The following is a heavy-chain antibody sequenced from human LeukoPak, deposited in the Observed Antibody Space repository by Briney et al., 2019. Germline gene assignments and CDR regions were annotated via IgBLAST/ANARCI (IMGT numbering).Heavy chain of an antibody. CDR1: GGTFSSHA. J-gene: IGHJ4*02. CDR2: IIPILDIT. D-gene: IGHD2-21*02. V-gene: IGHV1-69*10. Sequence: GASVKVSCKASGGTFSSHAMYWVRQAPGQGLEWMGGIIPILDITNYARKFQGRVTITADKSTGTAYMELSSLRSEDTAVYYCAVHSDGAYCGGDCFYLDYWGQGTLVTVSS. CDR3: AVHSDGAYCGGDCFYLDY.